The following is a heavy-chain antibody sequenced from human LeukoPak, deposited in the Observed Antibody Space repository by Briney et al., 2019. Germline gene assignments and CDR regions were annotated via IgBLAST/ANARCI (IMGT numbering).Heavy chain of an antibody. CDR1: GYTLSNYY. D-gene: IGHD1-26*01. J-gene: IGHJ4*02. CDR2: INPSGGSS. Sequence: GASVTVSCTASGYTLSNYYLHWVRQAPGQGLEWMGVINPSGGSSSYAQRFRGRVTMTKDTSTSTVYMELSSLRAEDTAVYYCARVPRVGSPRYFDYWGQGTLVTVSS. CDR3: ARVPRVGSPRYFDY. V-gene: IGHV1-46*01.